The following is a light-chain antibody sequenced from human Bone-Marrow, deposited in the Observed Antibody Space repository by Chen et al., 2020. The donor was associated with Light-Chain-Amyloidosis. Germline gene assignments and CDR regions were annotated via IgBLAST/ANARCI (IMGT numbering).Light chain of an antibody. CDR1: SGSIATNY. Sequence: FMLTQPHPVSESPGKTGIISCTRRSGSIATNYVQWYQQRPGSSPTTVIYEDDQRPSGVPDRFSGSIDRSSNSASLTISGLKTEDEADYYCQSYQGSSQGVFGGGTKLTVL. CDR3: QSYQGSSQGV. J-gene: IGLJ3*02. CDR2: EDD. V-gene: IGLV6-57*01.